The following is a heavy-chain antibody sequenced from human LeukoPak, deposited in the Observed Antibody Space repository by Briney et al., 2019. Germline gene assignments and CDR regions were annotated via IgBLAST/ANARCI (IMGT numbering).Heavy chain of an antibody. V-gene: IGHV3-23*01. CDR2: ISGGGGST. CDR3: AIAVAASNYFDY. J-gene: IGHJ4*02. CDR1: GFTVSSNY. Sequence: GGSLRLSCAASGFTVSSNYMSWVRQAPGKGLEWVSAISGGGGSTYYADSVKGRFTISRDNPKNTLYLQMNSLSAEDTAVDYGAIAVAASNYFDYWGQGTLVTVSS. D-gene: IGHD6-19*01.